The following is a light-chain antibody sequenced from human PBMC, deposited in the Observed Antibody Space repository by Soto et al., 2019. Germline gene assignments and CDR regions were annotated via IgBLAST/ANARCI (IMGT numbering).Light chain of an antibody. V-gene: IGKV3-15*01. CDR2: DIS. CDR1: QTVSRN. J-gene: IGKJ5*01. CDR3: QQYNNWPS. Sequence: EVVMTQSLATLSVSPGEGATLSCRASQTVSRNLAWYQQRPGQAPRLLIYDISNRAAGVPARFSGSGSETEFTLTIRSLQSEDFAVYFCQQYNNWPSFGQGTRLEIK.